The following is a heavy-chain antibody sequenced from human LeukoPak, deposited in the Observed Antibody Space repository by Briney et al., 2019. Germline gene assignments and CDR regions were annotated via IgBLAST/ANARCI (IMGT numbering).Heavy chain of an antibody. D-gene: IGHD6-13*01. J-gene: IGHJ6*02. V-gene: IGHV1-3*01. CDR1: GYTFTSYG. CDR2: INAGNGNT. Sequence: ASVKVSCKASGYTFTSYGISWVRQAPGQRLEWMGWINAGNGNTKYSQKFQGRVTITRDTSASTAYMELSSLRSEDTAVYYCARCRTGRQQLPLGYYYGMDVWGQGTTVTVSS. CDR3: ARCRTGRQQLPLGYYYGMDV.